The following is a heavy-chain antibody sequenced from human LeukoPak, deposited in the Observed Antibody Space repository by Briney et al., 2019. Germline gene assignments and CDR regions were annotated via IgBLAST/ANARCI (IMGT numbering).Heavy chain of an antibody. CDR3: AKSDYSGSGSPRYYGMDV. CDR1: GFTFSSYA. Sequence: GGSLRLSCAASGFTFSSYAMSWVRQAPGKGLEWVSAISGSGGSTYYADSVKGRFTISRDNSKNTLYLQMNSLRAEDTAVYYCAKSDYSGSGSPRYYGMDVWGQGTTVTVSS. CDR2: ISGSGGST. J-gene: IGHJ6*02. D-gene: IGHD3-10*01. V-gene: IGHV3-23*01.